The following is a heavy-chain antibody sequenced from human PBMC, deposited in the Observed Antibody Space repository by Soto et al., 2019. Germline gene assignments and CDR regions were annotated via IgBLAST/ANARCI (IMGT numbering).Heavy chain of an antibody. CDR2: ISTSGGGT. Sequence: HPGGSLRLSCAASGFTFSSYAMSWVRQAPGKGLEWVSAISTSGGGTYYADSVKGRFTISRDNSRNTLYLQMNSLRAEDTAVYYCARVSPPYSSGWPLHFHYWGQGTLVTVSS. CDR1: GFTFSSYA. D-gene: IGHD6-19*01. V-gene: IGHV3-23*01. J-gene: IGHJ4*02. CDR3: ARVSPPYSSGWPLHFHY.